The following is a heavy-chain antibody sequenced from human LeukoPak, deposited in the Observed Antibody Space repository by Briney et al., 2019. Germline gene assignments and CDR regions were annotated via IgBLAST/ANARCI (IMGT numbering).Heavy chain of an antibody. V-gene: IGHV4-59*01. CDR2: IYYSGST. J-gene: IGHJ4*02. CDR3: ARVRGYYDSIGYDY. CDR1: GASISSYY. Sequence: SGTLSLTRTVSGASISSYYWSRIRQPPGKGLEGIGYIYYSGSTNYNPALKSRVTISEDTSKNQISLKLSSVTAADTAVYYRARVRGYYDSIGYDYWGQGTLVTVSS. D-gene: IGHD3-22*01.